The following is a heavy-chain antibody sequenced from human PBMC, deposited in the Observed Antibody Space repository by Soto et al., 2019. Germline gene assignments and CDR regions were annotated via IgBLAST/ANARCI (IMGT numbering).Heavy chain of an antibody. CDR2: ISYDGSNK. CDR1: GFTFSSYG. Sequence: SLRLSCAASGFTFSSYGMHWVRQAPGKGLEWVAVISYDGSNKYYADSVKGRFTISRDNSKNTLYLQMNSLRAEDTAVYYCAKKSTTGWARLLPGAPYSSYVRDFWGKGPTVPASS. CDR3: AKKSTTGWARLLPGAPYSSYVRDF. V-gene: IGHV3-30*18. J-gene: IGHJ6*04. D-gene: IGHD2-2*01.